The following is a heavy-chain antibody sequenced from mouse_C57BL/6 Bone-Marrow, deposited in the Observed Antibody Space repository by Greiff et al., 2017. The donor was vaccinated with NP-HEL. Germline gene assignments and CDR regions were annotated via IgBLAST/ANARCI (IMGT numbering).Heavy chain of an antibody. J-gene: IGHJ4*01. V-gene: IGHV1-78*01. CDR1: GYTFTDHT. D-gene: IGHD2-3*01. Sequence: VQLQQSDAELVKPGASVKISCKVSGYTFTDHTIHWMKQRPEQGLEWIGYIYPRDGSTKYNEMFKGKATLTADKSSSTAYMQLNSLTSEDSAVYFCARPYDGYFYAMDDWGQGTSVTVSS. CDR2: IYPRDGST. CDR3: ARPYDGYFYAMDD.